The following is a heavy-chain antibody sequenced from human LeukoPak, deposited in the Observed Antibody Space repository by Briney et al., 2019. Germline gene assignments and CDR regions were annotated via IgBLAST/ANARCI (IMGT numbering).Heavy chain of an antibody. V-gene: IGHV4-61*02. D-gene: IGHD1-1*01. Sequence: PSETLSLTCSVSGVSITSSTYFWSWIRQPAGKALEGIGRMDFSGSTSYNPSLRSRVTLSLDTSKNQFSLKLSSVTAADTAVYYCARYSGTGYGMYYFDYWGQGTLVTVSS. CDR2: MDFSGST. CDR3: ARYSGTGYGMYYFDY. CDR1: GVSITSSTYF. J-gene: IGHJ4*02.